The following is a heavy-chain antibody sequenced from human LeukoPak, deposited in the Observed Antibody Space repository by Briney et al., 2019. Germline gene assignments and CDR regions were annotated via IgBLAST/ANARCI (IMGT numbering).Heavy chain of an antibody. Sequence: SETLSLTCTVSGGSISSYYWSWIRQPPGKGLEWIGYIYYSGSPNYNPSLKSLVTISVDTSKNQVSLKLSSVTAADTAVYYCARASITMVRGVIRGDNWFDPWGQGTLVTVSS. CDR2: IYYSGSP. D-gene: IGHD3-10*01. CDR1: GGSISSYY. J-gene: IGHJ5*02. V-gene: IGHV4-59*01. CDR3: ARASITMVRGVIRGDNWFDP.